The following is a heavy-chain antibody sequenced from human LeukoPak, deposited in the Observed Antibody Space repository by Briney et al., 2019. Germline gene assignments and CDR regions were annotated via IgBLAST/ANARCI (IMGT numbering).Heavy chain of an antibody. D-gene: IGHD5-12*01. CDR2: IYYSGST. J-gene: IGHJ4*02. V-gene: IGHV4-59*01. CDR3: AREGGGSAAFDY. CDR1: GGSISSYY. Sequence: SETLSLTCTVCGGSISSYYWSWLRQPPGKGREWVGYIYYSGSTNYNPSLKSRVTISVDTSKNQFSLKLSSVTAADTAVYYCAREGGGSAAFDYWCQGTLVTVSS.